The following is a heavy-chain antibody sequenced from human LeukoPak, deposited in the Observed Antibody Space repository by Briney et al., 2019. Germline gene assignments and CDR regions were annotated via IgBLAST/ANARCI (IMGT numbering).Heavy chain of an antibody. J-gene: IGHJ4*02. D-gene: IGHD1-26*01. Sequence: PGGSLRLFCAACGFIFSSYVINGLRQAAGKGLEWVSYISSSGSTIYYADFVKGLCTISRDNVKNSLYLQMNSLRAEDTAVYYCARLRSLDYWGQGTLVTVSS. CDR3: ARLRSLDY. V-gene: IGHV3-48*03. CDR2: ISSSGSTI. CDR1: GFIFSSYV.